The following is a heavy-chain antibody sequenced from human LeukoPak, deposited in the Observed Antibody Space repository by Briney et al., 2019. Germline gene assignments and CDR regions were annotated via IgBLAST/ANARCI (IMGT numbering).Heavy chain of an antibody. D-gene: IGHD5-18*01. J-gene: IGHJ4*02. Sequence: SETLSLTCSVSGYSISNAYYWGWIRQPPGKGLEWIGSIYYSGSIFYNPSLKSRVTISIDTSKNHFSLKLSSVTAADTAVYNCAREGNPWIQLWLFDYWGQGTLVTVSS. CDR2: IYYSGSI. CDR1: GYSISNAYY. CDR3: AREGNPWIQLWLFDY. V-gene: IGHV4-38-2*02.